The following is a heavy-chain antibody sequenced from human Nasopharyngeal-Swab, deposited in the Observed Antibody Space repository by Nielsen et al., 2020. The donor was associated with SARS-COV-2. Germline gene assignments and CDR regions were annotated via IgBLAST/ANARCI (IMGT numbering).Heavy chain of an antibody. CDR3: ARDKDWNGLDS. Sequence: GESLKISCAASGFTFSGHWMYWVRQAPGKGLVWVSRINGDGSSTDYAASVKGRFTVSRDNAKNTPYLQMNSLRADDTAVYYCARDKDWNGLDSWGQGTLVTVSS. D-gene: IGHD1-1*01. CDR1: GFTFSGHW. CDR2: INGDGSST. V-gene: IGHV3-74*01. J-gene: IGHJ4*02.